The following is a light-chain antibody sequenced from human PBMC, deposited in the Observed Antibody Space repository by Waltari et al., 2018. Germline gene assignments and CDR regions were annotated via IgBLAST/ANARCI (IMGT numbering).Light chain of an antibody. CDR3: QAWDSSTVV. J-gene: IGLJ2*01. Sequence: SYELTQPPSVSVSPGQTASIPCSGDQLGDKYVCWYQQKPGQSPVLVIHQNTKRPSGIPERLSGSNSGNTATLTISGTQAMDEADYYCQAWDSSTVVFGGGTKLTVL. V-gene: IGLV3-1*01. CDR1: QLGDKY. CDR2: QNT.